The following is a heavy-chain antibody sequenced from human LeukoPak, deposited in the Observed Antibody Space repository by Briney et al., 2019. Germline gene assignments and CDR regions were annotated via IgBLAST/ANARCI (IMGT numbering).Heavy chain of an antibody. D-gene: IGHD3-16*01. CDR3: VRDYVYAFDI. CDR2: ISGSGGST. CDR1: GFTFSSYA. Sequence: GGSLRLSCAASGFTFSSYAMSWVRQAPGKGLEWVSAISGSGGSTYYADSVKGRFTISTGTAKSSLFLQMNGLSADDTAVYYCVRDYVYAFDIWGQGTMVTVSS. V-gene: IGHV3-23*01. J-gene: IGHJ3*02.